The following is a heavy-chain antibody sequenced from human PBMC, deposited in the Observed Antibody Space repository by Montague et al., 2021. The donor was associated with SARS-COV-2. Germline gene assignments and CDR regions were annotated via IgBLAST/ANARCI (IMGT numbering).Heavy chain of an antibody. J-gene: IGHJ4*02. CDR3: AKQPSGADN. V-gene: IGHV3-23*01. D-gene: IGHD1-14*01. CDR2: ISKSGEST. Sequence: SLRLSCAASGFTFSTYAMSWVRQAPGKGLEWVSSISKSGESTFYADSVKGWFTISRDNSKNTLYLQVNSLRAEDTAVYFCAKQPSGADNWGQGTLVTVSS. CDR1: GFTFSTYA.